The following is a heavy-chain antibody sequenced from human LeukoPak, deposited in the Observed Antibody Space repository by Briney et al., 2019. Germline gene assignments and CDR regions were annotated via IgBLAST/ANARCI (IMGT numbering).Heavy chain of an antibody. CDR1: GGSISSSYS. CDR2: IYYSGST. D-gene: IGHD6-13*01. Sequence: SETLSLTCSVSGGSISSSYSWGWIRQPPGKGLEWIGNIYYSGSTNYNPSLKSRVTISVDTSKNQFSLKLSSVTAADTAVYYCARGGGISHYYYYMDVWGKGTTVTISS. CDR3: ARGGGISHYYYYMDV. V-gene: IGHV4-39*07. J-gene: IGHJ6*03.